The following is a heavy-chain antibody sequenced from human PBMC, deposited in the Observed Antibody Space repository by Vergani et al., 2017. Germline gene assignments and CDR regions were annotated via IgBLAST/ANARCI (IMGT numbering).Heavy chain of an antibody. D-gene: IGHD5-18*01. CDR1: GYTFTSYY. CDR3: ARDEGFETAMVTGVEYYFDY. V-gene: IGHV1-46*01. Sequence: VQLVQSGAAVKKPGASVKVSCKASGYTFTSYYMHWVRQAPGQGLEWLGIINPSGGRTSYAQKFQGRVTMTRDTSTSTVYMELSSLRSEDTAVYYCARDEGFETAMVTGVEYYFDYWGQGTLVTVSS. CDR2: INPSGGRT. J-gene: IGHJ4*02.